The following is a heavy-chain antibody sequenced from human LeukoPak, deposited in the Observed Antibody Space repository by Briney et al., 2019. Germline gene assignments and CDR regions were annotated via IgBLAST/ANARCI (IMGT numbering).Heavy chain of an antibody. CDR1: GGSISSGDYY. J-gene: IGHJ3*02. Sequence: PSETLSLTCTVSGGSISSGDYYWSWIRQPPGKGLEWIGYIYYSGSTYYNPSLKSRVTISVDTSKNQFSLKLSSVTAADTAVYYCARDAPERGDAFDIWGQGTMVTVSS. CDR2: IYYSGST. CDR3: ARDAPERGDAFDI. V-gene: IGHV4-30-4*01.